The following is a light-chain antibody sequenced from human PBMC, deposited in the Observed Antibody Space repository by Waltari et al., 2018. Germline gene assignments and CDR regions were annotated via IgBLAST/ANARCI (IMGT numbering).Light chain of an antibody. CDR3: ATSDDGLPGWV. V-gene: IGLV1-44*01. CDR1: NSNIGSNS. CDR2: CDS. Sequence: QSVVTQPPSASGTPGQRVTSSCSGSNSNIGSNSLTWYPPLPGAAPKLLIYCDSHRPSGVPDRFSGSKSDTSASLSISGLQSEDEADYYCATSDDGLPGWVFGGGTKLTVV. J-gene: IGLJ3*02.